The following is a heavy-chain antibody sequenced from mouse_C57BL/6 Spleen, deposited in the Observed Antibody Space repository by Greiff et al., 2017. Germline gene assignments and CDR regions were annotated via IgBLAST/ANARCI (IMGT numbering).Heavy chain of an antibody. D-gene: IGHD1-1*01. Sequence: EVQLQQSGPELVKPGASVKISCKASGYTFTDYYMNWVKQSHGKSLEWIGDINPNNGGTSYNQKFKGKATLTVDKSSSTAYMELRSLTSEDSAVYYCARRSKGAWFAYWGQGTLVTVSA. J-gene: IGHJ3*01. V-gene: IGHV1-26*01. CDR3: ARRSKGAWFAY. CDR1: GYTFTDYY. CDR2: INPNNGGT.